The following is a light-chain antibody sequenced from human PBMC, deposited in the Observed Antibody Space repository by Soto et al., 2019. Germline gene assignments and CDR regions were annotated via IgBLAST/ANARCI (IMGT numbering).Light chain of an antibody. V-gene: IGKV1-9*01. Sequence: DIQLTQSPSSLSPSIGESVTITCRASQGISTSLAWYQVKPGKAPKLLIYAASTLESGVPSRFSATESGTEFSLTITSLQPEDFATYYCQQHYDSPITFGQGTRLEIK. CDR2: AAS. J-gene: IGKJ5*01. CDR3: QQHYDSPIT. CDR1: QGISTS.